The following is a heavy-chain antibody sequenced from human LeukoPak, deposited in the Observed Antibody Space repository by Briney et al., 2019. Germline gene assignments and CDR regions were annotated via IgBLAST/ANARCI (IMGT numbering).Heavy chain of an antibody. V-gene: IGHV3-64*01. CDR2: ISSNGGST. J-gene: IGHJ4*02. CDR1: GFTFSSYA. Sequence: GGSLRLSCAASGFTFSSYAMHWVRQAPGKGLEYVSAISSNGGSTYYANSVKGRFTISRDNSKNTLYLQMGSLRAEDMAVYYCARGKGYLHYFDYWGQGTLVTVSS. D-gene: IGHD5-18*01. CDR3: ARGKGYLHYFDY.